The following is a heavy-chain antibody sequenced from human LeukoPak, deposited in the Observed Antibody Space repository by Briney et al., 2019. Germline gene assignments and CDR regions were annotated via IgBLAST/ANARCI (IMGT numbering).Heavy chain of an antibody. Sequence: GGSLRLSCAASGFTFSSYGMSWVRQAPGKGLEWVSVIYSGGSTYYADSVKGRFTISRDNSKNTLYLQMNSLRAEDTAVYYCAREGYSGSHGWGQGTLVTVSS. CDR3: AREGYSGSHG. D-gene: IGHD1-26*01. CDR2: IYSGGST. J-gene: IGHJ4*02. CDR1: GFTFSSYG. V-gene: IGHV3-53*01.